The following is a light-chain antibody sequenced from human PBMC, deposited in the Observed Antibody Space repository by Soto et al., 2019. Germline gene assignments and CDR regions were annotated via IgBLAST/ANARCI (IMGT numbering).Light chain of an antibody. CDR3: QHYNAFPWP. Sequence: DIQMTESPSTLSASVGARVTITCRASQSISDWLAWYQQKPGKVPQLLIYGASRLESGVPSRFSGRGSGTEFTLTIGGLQPDDFATYYCQHYNAFPWPFGQGTKVDIK. CDR1: QSISDW. V-gene: IGKV1-5*01. CDR2: GAS. J-gene: IGKJ1*01.